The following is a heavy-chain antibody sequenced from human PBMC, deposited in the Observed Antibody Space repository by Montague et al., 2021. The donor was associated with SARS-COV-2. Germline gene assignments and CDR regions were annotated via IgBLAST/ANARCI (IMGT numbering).Heavy chain of an antibody. CDR2: IYYSGST. CDR3: ARGIAGTYCGSDCYNNWFDP. CDR1: GGSISSYY. D-gene: IGHD2-21*02. Sequence: SETLSLTCAVSGGSISSYYWSWIRQPPGKGLEWIGNIYYSGSTNYNPSXXSRVTISVDTSKNQFSLKLSSVTAADTAVYYCARGIAGTYCGSDCYNNWFDPWGQGTLVTVSS. J-gene: IGHJ5*02. V-gene: IGHV4-59*01.